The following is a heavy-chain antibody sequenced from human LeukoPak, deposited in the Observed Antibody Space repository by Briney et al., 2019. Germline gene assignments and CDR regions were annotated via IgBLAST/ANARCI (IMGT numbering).Heavy chain of an antibody. Sequence: GGSLRLSCAASGFTVSSNYMSWVRQAPGEGLEWVSVIYSGGSTYYADSVKGRFTISRDNSKNTLYLQMNSLRAEDTAVYYCARFNELDAFDIWGQGTMVTVSS. D-gene: IGHD1-1*01. J-gene: IGHJ3*02. CDR3: ARFNELDAFDI. CDR1: GFTVSSNY. CDR2: IYSGGST. V-gene: IGHV3-66*01.